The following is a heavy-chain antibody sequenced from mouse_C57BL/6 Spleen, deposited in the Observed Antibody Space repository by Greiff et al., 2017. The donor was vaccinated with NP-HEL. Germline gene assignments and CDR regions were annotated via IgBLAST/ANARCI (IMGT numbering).Heavy chain of an antibody. CDR3: ARRGYSNYVYWYFDV. D-gene: IGHD2-5*01. J-gene: IGHJ1*03. Sequence: QVQLQQPGAELVRPGSSVKLSCKASGYTFTSYWMHWVKQRPIQGLEWIGNIDPSDSETHYNQKFKDKATLTVDKSSSTAYMQLSSLTSEDSAVYYCARRGYSNYVYWYFDVWGTGTTVTVSS. V-gene: IGHV1-52*01. CDR1: GYTFTSYW. CDR2: IDPSDSET.